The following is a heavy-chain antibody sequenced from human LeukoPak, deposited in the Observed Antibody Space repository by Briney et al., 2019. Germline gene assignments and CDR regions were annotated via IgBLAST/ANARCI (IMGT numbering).Heavy chain of an antibody. CDR2: INPSGGST. D-gene: IGHD3-10*01. CDR3: ARGDMVRGVIVPPVYFDY. V-gene: IGHV1-46*01. J-gene: IGHJ4*02. Sequence: GASVKVSCKASGYTFTSYYMHWVRQAPGQGLEWMGIINPSGGSTSYAQKFQGRVTMTRDTSTSTVHMELSSLRSEDTAVYYCARGDMVRGVIVPPVYFDYWGQGTLVTVSS. CDR1: GYTFTSYY.